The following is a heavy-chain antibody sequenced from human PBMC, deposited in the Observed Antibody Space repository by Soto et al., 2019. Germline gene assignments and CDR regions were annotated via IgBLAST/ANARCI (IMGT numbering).Heavy chain of an antibody. CDR2: IRNKPNSYST. J-gene: IGHJ4*02. D-gene: IGHD1-7*01. V-gene: IGHV3-72*01. CDR3: GRDNGNYLLDY. Sequence: EVQLVESGGDLVQPGGSLRLSCAASGFSFSDHFMDWVRQAPGKGLEWVGRIRNKPNSYSTEYAASVKGGFTISRDDSKNSLYLQMDSLKTEDSAVYYCGRDNGNYLLDYWGQGTLVTVSS. CDR1: GFSFSDHF.